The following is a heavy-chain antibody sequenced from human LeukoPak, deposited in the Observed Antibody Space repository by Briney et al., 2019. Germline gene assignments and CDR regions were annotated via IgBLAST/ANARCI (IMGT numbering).Heavy chain of an antibody. D-gene: IGHD2-2*01. Sequence: PGGSLRLSCAASAFTISASGMSWVRQTSGKGLEGSSYISSSGTIIYYADSVKGRFTISRDSAKNSLFLQMNSLSAEDTAVYYCARDSRSHCSSTACYGPYFDYWGQGTLVTVSS. CDR2: ISSSGTII. CDR1: AFTISASG. V-gene: IGHV3-48*01. J-gene: IGHJ4*02. CDR3: ARDSRSHCSSTACYGPYFDY.